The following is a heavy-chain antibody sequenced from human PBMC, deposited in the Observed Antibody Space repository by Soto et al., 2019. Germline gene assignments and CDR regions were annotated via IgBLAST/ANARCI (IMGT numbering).Heavy chain of an antibody. CDR3: AKDGRKLSDFWNAFDI. V-gene: IGHV3-30*18. D-gene: IGHD3-3*01. Sequence: GGSLRLSCAASGGPFSSYGMHWVRQAPGKGLEWVAVISYDGSNKYYADSVKGRFTISRDNSKNTLYLQMNSLRAEDTAVYYCAKDGRKLSDFWNAFDIWGQGTMVTVSS. CDR1: GGPFSSYG. CDR2: ISYDGSNK. J-gene: IGHJ3*02.